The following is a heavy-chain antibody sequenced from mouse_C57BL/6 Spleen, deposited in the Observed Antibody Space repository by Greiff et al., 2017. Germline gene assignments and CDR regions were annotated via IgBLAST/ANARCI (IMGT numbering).Heavy chain of an antibody. J-gene: IGHJ1*03. CDR1: GYAFSSYW. V-gene: IGHV1-80*01. Sequence: QLQQSGAELVKPGASVKISCKASGYAFSSYWMNWVKQRPGKGLEWIGQIYPGDGDTNYNGKFKGKATLTADKSSSTAYMQLSSLTSEDSAVYFCARRVYDYDEGYFDVWGTGTTVTVSS. CDR3: ARRVYDYDEGYFDV. CDR2: IYPGDGDT. D-gene: IGHD2-4*01.